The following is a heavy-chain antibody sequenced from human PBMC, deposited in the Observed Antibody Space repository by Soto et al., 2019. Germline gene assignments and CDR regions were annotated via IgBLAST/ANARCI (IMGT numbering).Heavy chain of an antibody. V-gene: IGHV4-39*01. CDR2: IYYSGST. J-gene: IGHJ4*02. CDR1: GGSISSSSYY. Sequence: QLQLQESGPGLVKPSETLSLTCTVSGGSISSSSYYWGWIRQPPGKGLEWIGSIYYSGSTYYNPSLKSRVTISVDTFKNQLSIKLSAVTAADTAVYYCARPRYCSSTSCYEVFDYWGQGTLVTVSS. D-gene: IGHD2-2*01. CDR3: ARPRYCSSTSCYEVFDY.